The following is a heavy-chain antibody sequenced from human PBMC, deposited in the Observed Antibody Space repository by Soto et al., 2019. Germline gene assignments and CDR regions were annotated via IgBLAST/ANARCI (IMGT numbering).Heavy chain of an antibody. CDR3: ARDQPGYDFPAGPIEDV. J-gene: IGHJ6*02. D-gene: IGHD5-12*01. Sequence: GGSLRLSCAASGFTFSSYWMSWVRQAPGKRLEWVANIKQDGSEKYYVDSVKGRFTISRDNAKNSLYLQMNSLRAEDTAVYYCARDQPGYDFPAGPIEDVWGQGTTVTVSS. CDR1: GFTFSSYW. V-gene: IGHV3-7*03. CDR2: IKQDGSEK.